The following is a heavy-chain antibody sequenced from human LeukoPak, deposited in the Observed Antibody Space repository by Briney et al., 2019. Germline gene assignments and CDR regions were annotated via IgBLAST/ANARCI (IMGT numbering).Heavy chain of an antibody. CDR1: GFTFDDYA. CDR3: AKDYRSGVGQQLSYFVY. CDR2: ISWDGGST. Sequence: GGSLRLSCAASGFTFDDYAMHWVRQAPGKGLEWVSLISWDGGSTYYADSVKGRFTISRDNSKNSLYLQMNSLRAEDTALYYCAKDYRSGVGQQLSYFVYWGQGTLVTVSS. V-gene: IGHV3-43D*03. J-gene: IGHJ4*02. D-gene: IGHD6-13*01.